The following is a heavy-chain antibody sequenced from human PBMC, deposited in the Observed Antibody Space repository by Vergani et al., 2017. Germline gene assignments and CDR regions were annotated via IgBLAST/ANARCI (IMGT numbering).Heavy chain of an antibody. CDR2: ISWNSGSI. CDR1: GFTFDDYA. J-gene: IGHJ2*01. CDR3: AKDHYDFGSGYPNLSTVDL. V-gene: IGHV3-9*01. D-gene: IGHD3-3*01. Sequence: EVQLVEPGGGLVQPGRSLRLSCAASGFTFDDYAMHWFRRAPGKGLEWVAGISWNSGSIGYADSVKGRFTISRDNAKNSLYLQMNSLRAEDTALYYCAKDHYDFGSGYPNLSTVDLWGRGTLVTVSS.